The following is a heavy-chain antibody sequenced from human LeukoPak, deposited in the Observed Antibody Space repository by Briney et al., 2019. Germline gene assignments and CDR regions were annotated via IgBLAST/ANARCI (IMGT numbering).Heavy chain of an antibody. Sequence: GGSLRLSCAASGFTFSSYGMHWVRQAPGKGLERVAFIRYDGSNKYYADFVEGRFTISRDNSKNTLYLQMNSLRAEDTAVYYCAIGKLTGQIDYWGQGTLVTVSS. V-gene: IGHV3-30*02. CDR1: GFTFSSYG. CDR2: IRYDGSNK. CDR3: AIGKLTGQIDY. J-gene: IGHJ4*02. D-gene: IGHD1-20*01.